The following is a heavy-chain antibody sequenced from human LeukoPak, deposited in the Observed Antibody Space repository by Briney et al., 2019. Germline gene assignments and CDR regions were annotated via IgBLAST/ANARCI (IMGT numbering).Heavy chain of an antibody. CDR2: IYYSGST. D-gene: IGHD3-10*01. J-gene: IGHJ4*02. V-gene: IGHV4-59*01. CDR3: ARGLTYYYGSGTYFDY. CDR1: GGSISSYY. Sequence: PSETLSLTCTVSGGSISSYYWSWIRQPPGKGLEWIGYIYYSGSTNYNPSLKSRVTISVDTSKNQFSLKLSSVTAADTAVYYCARGLTYYYGSGTYFDYWGQGTLATVSS.